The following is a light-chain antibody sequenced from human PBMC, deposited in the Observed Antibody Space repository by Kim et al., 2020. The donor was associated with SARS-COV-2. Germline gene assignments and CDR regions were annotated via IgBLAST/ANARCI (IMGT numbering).Light chain of an antibody. J-gene: IGKJ5*01. CDR2: GAA. V-gene: IGKV3-20*01. CDR3: QQYGRSPTT. CDR1: QSVSSSY. Sequence: APGERPILTCRASQSVSSSYLAWYQHKPGQSPRLLIHGAASRATGVPDRWRGGGSGTDFTLTITRLEPEDFAVYYCQQYGRSPTTFGQGTRLEIK.